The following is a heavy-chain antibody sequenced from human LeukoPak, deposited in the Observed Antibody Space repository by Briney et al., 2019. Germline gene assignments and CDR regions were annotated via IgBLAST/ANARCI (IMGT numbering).Heavy chain of an antibody. CDR2: MNPNSGNT. V-gene: IGHV1-8*01. Sequence: VASVKVSCKASGYTFTSYDINWVRQATGQGLEGMGWMNPNSGNTGYAQKFQGRVTMTRNTSISTAYMELSSLRSEDTAVYYCARVGAQGQKYYYYYMDVWGKGTTVTVSS. CDR3: ARVGAQGQKYYYYYMDV. D-gene: IGHD1-26*01. CDR1: GYTFTSYD. J-gene: IGHJ6*03.